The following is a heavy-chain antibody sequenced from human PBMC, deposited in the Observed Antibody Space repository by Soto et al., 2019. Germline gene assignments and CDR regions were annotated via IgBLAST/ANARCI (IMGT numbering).Heavy chain of an antibody. J-gene: IGHJ6*02. V-gene: IGHV3-7*03. Sequence: PGGSLRLSCAASGFTFNSYWMSWVRQAPGKGLEWVANIKEDGSERYYVDSVKGRFTISRDNAENSLYLQMEGLRVEDTAVYYCTRGPPGGYGMDVWGQGSTVTVSS. CDR1: GFTFNSYW. CDR3: TRGPPGGYGMDV. CDR2: IKEDGSER. D-gene: IGHD3-16*01.